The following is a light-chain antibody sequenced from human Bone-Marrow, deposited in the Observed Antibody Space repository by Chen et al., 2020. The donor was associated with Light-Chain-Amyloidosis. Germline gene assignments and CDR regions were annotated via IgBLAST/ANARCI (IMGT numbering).Light chain of an antibody. J-gene: IGLJ3*02. CDR1: NSNIGSNY. V-gene: IGLV1-51*02. CDR2: ENN. Sequence: QSVLTLPPSVSAAPGQKVTISCSGSNSNIGSNYVSCYQQLPGTSPKLLIYENNQRPSEIPDRFSGSKSGTSATLGVAGLQTGDEADYYCATWDSSLTVWMFGGGTKLTVL. CDR3: ATWDSSLTVWM.